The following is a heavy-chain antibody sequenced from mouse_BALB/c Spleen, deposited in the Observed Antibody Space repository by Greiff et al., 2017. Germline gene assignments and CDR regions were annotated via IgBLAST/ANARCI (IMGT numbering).Heavy chain of an antibody. CDR3: ARGFATVKGDY. CDR1: GYAFSSSW. J-gene: IGHJ2*01. V-gene: IGHV1-82*01. CDR2: IYPGDGDT. D-gene: IGHD1-1*01. Sequence: VQLQQSGPELVKPGASVKISCKASGYAFSSSWMNWVKQRPGQGLEWIGRIYPGDGDTNYNGKFKGKATLTADKSSSTAYMQLSSLTSVDSAVYFCARGFATVKGDYWGQGTTLTVSS.